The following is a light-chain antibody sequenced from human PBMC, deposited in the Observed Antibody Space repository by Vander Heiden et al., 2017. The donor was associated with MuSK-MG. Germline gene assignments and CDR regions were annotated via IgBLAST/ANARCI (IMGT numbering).Light chain of an antibody. J-gene: IGKJ1*01. CDR1: QSISSY. V-gene: IGKV1-39*01. Sequence: DTPLPQSPSSLSASVGDRVTITCRASQSISSYLNWYQQKPGKAPKLLIYAASSLQSGVPSRFSGSGSGTDFTLTISSLQPEDFATYYCQQSDSTPQTFGQGTKVEIK. CDR3: QQSDSTPQT. CDR2: AAS.